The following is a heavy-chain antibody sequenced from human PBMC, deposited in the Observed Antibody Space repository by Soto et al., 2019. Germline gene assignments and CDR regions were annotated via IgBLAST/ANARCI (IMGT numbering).Heavy chain of an antibody. V-gene: IGHV1-3*01. CDR1: GYTFTSYA. CDR2: INAGNGNT. D-gene: IGHD2-15*01. CDR3: ARDGYVRYCSGGSCYGGYYYYYMDV. J-gene: IGHJ6*03. Sequence: QVQLVQSGAEVKKPGASVKVSCKASGYTFTSYAMHWVRQAPGQRLEWMGWINAGNGNTKYSQKLQGRVTITRDTSASTAYMELSSLRSEDTAVYYCARDGYVRYCSGGSCYGGYYYYYMDVWGKGTTVTVSS.